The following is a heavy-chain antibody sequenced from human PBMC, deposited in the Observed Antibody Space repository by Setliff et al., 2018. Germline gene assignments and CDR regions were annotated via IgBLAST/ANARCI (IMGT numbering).Heavy chain of an antibody. CDR2: ISGYYNKT. J-gene: IGHJ6*03. Sequence: GASVTVSCKTSGYSFTTYAITWVRQAPGQGLEWMGWISGYYNKTNYAQKFRDRVTMNRDTSISTAYMELRRLKSDDTAVYYCARGEHIVSGDFYHYIDVWGKGTTVTVSS. V-gene: IGHV1-18*01. CDR1: GYSFTTYA. D-gene: IGHD2-21*01. CDR3: ARGEHIVSGDFYHYIDV.